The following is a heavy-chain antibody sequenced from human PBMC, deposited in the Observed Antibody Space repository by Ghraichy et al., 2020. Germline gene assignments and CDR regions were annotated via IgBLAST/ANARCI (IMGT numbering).Heavy chain of an antibody. Sequence: SETLSLTCVVSGDSITKNNYFWGWIRQPPGKGLEWIGSVDYLGSTYYKPSLKSRLTVSVDTSKDQFSLSLTSVTAADTAVYYCGRHIPPLHYSYGMDVWGQGTTV. V-gene: IGHV4-39*01. J-gene: IGHJ6*02. D-gene: IGHD1-26*01. CDR2: VDYLGST. CDR1: GDSITKNNYF. CDR3: GRHIPPLHYSYGMDV.